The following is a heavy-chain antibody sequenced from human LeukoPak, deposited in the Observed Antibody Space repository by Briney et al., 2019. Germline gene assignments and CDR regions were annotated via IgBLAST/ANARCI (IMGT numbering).Heavy chain of an antibody. CDR2: INPNSGGT. CDR3: ARGWVNYYDSSGYYYPDY. J-gene: IGHJ4*02. V-gene: IGHV1-2*02. Sequence: ASVKVSCKASGYTFTGYYMHWVRQAPGQGLEWMGWINPNSGGTNYAQKFQGRVTMTRDTSMSTAYMELSKLRSDDTAVYYCARGWVNYYDSSGYYYPDYWGQGTLVTVSS. D-gene: IGHD3-22*01. CDR1: GYTFTGYY.